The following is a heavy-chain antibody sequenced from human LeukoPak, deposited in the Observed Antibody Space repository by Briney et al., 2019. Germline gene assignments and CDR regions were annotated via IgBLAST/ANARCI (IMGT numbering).Heavy chain of an antibody. CDR2: INPNSGGT. CDR1: GYTFTGYY. CDR3: ARDYRGGSGSHSASWFDP. Sequence: GASVKVSCKASGYTFTGYYMHWVRQAPGQGLEWMGWINPNSGGTNYAQKFQGRVTMTRDTSISTAYMELSRLRSDDTAVYYCARDYRGGSGSHSASWFDPWGQGTLVTVSS. J-gene: IGHJ5*02. D-gene: IGHD1-26*01. V-gene: IGHV1-2*02.